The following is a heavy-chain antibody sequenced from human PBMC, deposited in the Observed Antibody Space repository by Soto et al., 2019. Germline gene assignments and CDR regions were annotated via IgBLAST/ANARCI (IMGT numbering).Heavy chain of an antibody. D-gene: IGHD2-2*01. J-gene: IGHJ4*02. CDR2: ISYDGSDK. CDR3: AKSPNFYCSSYHCYKYYFDY. V-gene: IGHV3-30*18. Sequence: PGGSLRLSCAASGFTFNTFGMLWVRQAPGKGLEWVAVISYDGSDKYYSDSVRGRFTISRDNSMNTLYLQMNSLRTEDTAVYYCAKSPNFYCSSYHCYKYYFDYWGQGT. CDR1: GFTFNTFG.